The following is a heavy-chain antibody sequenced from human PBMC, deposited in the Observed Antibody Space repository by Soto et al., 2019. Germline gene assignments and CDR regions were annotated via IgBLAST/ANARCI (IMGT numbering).Heavy chain of an antibody. V-gene: IGHV3-21*01. J-gene: IGHJ6*02. CDR1: GLTFSSDS. CDR3: ARDHRYCSGSSCRPYYYYYGMDV. Sequence: GGSLRLSCAASGLTFSSDSMNWVRQAPGRGLEGVAAISGTSEYIYYADSVKGRFTISRDNAKTSLYIQMNSLRAEDTAVYYCARDHRYCSGSSCRPYYYYYGMDVWGQGTTVTVSS. D-gene: IGHD2-15*01. CDR2: ISGTSEYI.